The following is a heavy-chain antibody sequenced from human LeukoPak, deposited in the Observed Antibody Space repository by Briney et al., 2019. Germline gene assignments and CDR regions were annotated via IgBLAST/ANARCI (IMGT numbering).Heavy chain of an antibody. D-gene: IGHD3-9*01. J-gene: IGHJ4*02. CDR1: GLTFSSYA. Sequence: GGSLRLSCAASGLTFSSYAMSWVRQAPGKGLEWVSAISGSGGSTYYADSVKGRFTISRDNSKNTLYLQMNSLRAEDTAVYYCAKIGADYDILTGYYLVVGYFDYWGQGTLVTVSS. V-gene: IGHV3-23*01. CDR3: AKIGADYDILTGYYLVVGYFDY. CDR2: ISGSGGST.